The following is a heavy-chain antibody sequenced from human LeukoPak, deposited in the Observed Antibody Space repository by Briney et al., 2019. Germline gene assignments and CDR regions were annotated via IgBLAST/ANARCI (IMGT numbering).Heavy chain of an antibody. D-gene: IGHD2-15*01. V-gene: IGHV4-34*01. CDR2: INHSGST. Sequence: PSETLSLTCAVDGGSFSGYYWSWIRQPPGKGQEWIGEINHSGSTNYNPSLKSRVTISVDTSKNQFSLKLSPVTAADTAVYYCARSVYCSGGSCPFDYWGQGTLVTVSS. CDR1: GGSFSGYY. CDR3: ARSVYCSGGSCPFDY. J-gene: IGHJ4*02.